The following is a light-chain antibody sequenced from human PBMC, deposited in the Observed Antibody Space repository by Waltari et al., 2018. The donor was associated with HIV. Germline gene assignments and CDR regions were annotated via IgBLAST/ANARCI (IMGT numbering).Light chain of an antibody. CDR1: QDIGSD. J-gene: IGKJ4*01. V-gene: IGKV1-17*01. CDR2: STS. Sequence: DIQMTQSPASLSASVGDRVTVTCRASQDIGSDLAWFQQRRGGVPRRLIYSTSSLPNGVPSRFSGAVSDTEFTLTISGLQPEDSATYFCLQLHEYPLTFGGGTTVAI. CDR3: LQLHEYPLT.